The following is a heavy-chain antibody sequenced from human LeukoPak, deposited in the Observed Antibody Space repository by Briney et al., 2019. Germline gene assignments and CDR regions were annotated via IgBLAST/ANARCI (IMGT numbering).Heavy chain of an antibody. CDR1: IESFRGYY. Sequence: PSETLSLTCSVYIESFRGYYWTWLRQPPGKGLEWVGEINHSGSANYNPSLERRVTISADTSKNQFSLTLSSVTAADTAMYYCARVRGDLSIDFWGQGNLVTVSS. CDR2: INHSGSA. V-gene: IGHV4-34*01. J-gene: IGHJ4*02. CDR3: ARVRGDLSIDF. D-gene: IGHD2-21*02.